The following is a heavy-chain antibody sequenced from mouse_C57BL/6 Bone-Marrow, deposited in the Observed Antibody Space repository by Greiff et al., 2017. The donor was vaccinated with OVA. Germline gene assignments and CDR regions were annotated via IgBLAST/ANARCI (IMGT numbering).Heavy chain of an antibody. V-gene: IGHV5-4*03. Sequence: EVKLMESGGGLVKPGGSLKLSCAASGFTFSSYAMSWVRQTPEKRLEWVATISDGGSYTYYPDNVKGRFTISRDNAKNNLYLQMSHLKSEDTAMYYCARAHPDFDYWGQGTTLTVSS. J-gene: IGHJ2*01. CDR3: ARAHPDFDY. CDR2: ISDGGSYT. CDR1: GFTFSSYA.